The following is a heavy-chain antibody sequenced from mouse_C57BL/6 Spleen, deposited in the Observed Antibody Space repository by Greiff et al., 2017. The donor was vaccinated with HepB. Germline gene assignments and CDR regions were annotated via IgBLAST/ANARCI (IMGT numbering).Heavy chain of an antibody. Sequence: VQLQQSGAELVRPGASVKLSCKASGYTFTDYYINWVKQRPGQGLEWIARIYPGSGNTYYNEKFKGKATLTAEKSSSTAYMQLSSLTSEDSAVYFCARGDGPRGYFDVWGTGTTVTVSS. CDR3: ARGDGPRGYFDV. CDR1: GYTFTDYY. CDR2: IYPGSGNT. V-gene: IGHV1-76*01. J-gene: IGHJ1*03. D-gene: IGHD2-3*01.